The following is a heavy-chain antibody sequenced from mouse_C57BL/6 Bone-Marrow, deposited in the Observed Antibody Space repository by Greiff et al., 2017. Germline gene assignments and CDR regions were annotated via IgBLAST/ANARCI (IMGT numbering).Heavy chain of an antibody. Sequence: VQLLQSDAELVKPGASVKISCKASGYTFTNYTIHWMKQRPEQGLEWIGYIYPRAGSTKYNEKFKGKDTLTADKSSSTAYMQLNSLASEDSAVYSCERNYYGYDGGYAMDYWGQGTSVTVSS. J-gene: IGHJ4*01. V-gene: IGHV1-78*01. CDR3: ERNYYGYDGGYAMDY. CDR2: IYPRAGST. D-gene: IGHD2-2*01. CDR1: GYTFTNYT.